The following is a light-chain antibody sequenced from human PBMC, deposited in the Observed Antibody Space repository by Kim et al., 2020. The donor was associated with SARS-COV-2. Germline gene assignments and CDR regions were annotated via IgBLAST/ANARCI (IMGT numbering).Light chain of an antibody. V-gene: IGLV1-44*01. Sequence: PGQRVTISCSVRSSNIGSNTVNWDQQLPGTAPKLLIYSNNQRPSGVPDRFSGSKSGTSASLAISGLQSEDEADYYCAAWDDSLIWVFGGGTKLTVL. CDR2: SNN. CDR1: SSNIGSNT. J-gene: IGLJ3*02. CDR3: AAWDDSLIWV.